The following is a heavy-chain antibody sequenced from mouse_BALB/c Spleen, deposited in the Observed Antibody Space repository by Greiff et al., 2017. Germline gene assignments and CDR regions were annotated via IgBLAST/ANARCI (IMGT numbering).Heavy chain of an antibody. Sequence: QVQLKQSGAELVRPGTSVKVSCKASGYAFTNYLIEWVKQRPGQGLEWIGVINPGSGGTNYNEKFKGKATLTADKSSSTAYMQLSSLTSDDSAVYFCARSMDYGSSRFDYWGQGTTLTVSS. CDR1: GYAFTNYL. J-gene: IGHJ2*01. CDR2: INPGSGGT. CDR3: ARSMDYGSSRFDY. V-gene: IGHV1-54*01. D-gene: IGHD1-1*01.